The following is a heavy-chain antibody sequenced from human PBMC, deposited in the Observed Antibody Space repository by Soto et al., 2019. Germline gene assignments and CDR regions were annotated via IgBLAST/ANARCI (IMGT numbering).Heavy chain of an antibody. CDR3: AHRVLRTVFVWVTTTAISFDF. D-gene: IGHD3-3*01. V-gene: IGHV2-5*02. CDR1: GFSLTTSGVG. J-gene: IGHJ4*02. CDR2: LFWDGDK. Sequence: QITLNESGPTQVKPRQTLTLTCTFSGFSLTTSGVGVGWIRQSPGKGPERLALLFWDGDKRYSPSLKSRLTITKDTSKNQVVLTMADLDPADTATYYCAHRVLRTVFVWVTTTAISFDFWGQGTPVAVSS.